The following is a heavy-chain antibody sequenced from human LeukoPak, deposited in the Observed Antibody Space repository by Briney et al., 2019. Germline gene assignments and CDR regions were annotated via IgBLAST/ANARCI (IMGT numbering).Heavy chain of an antibody. CDR1: EYTFSVYH. CDR2: INPDTGVT. D-gene: IGHD1-1*01. Sequence: ASVKVSCKASEYTFSVYHIHWVRLAPGQGLEWMAWINPDTGVTNYVQKFQGRVTMTRDTSITTAFLDLTRLTSDDTAVYYCTRLDRSHWFDPWGQGTLVTISS. CDR3: TRLDRSHWFDP. J-gene: IGHJ5*02. V-gene: IGHV1-2*02.